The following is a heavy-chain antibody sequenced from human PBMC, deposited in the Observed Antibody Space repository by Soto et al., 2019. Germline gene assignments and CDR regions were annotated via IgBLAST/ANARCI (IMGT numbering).Heavy chain of an antibody. D-gene: IGHD2-15*01. CDR1: GFTFDDYA. J-gene: IGHJ4*02. V-gene: IGHV3-9*01. Sequence: EVHLVESGGGLVKPGRSLRLSCAASGFTFDDYAMHWVRQAPGKGLGWVAGITWNSGTVDYADSVKGRSTISRDNAKNSLYLQMNSLTADDTAFYYCAKLPGGGNCSGGTCYSVGYFDYWGQGTLVTVSS. CDR3: AKLPGGGNCSGGTCYSVGYFDY. CDR2: ITWNSGTV.